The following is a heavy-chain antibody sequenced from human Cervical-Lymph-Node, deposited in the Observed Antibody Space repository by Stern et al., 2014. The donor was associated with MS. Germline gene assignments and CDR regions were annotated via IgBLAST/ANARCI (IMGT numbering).Heavy chain of an antibody. J-gene: IGHJ6*02. Sequence: EVQLVESGGGLVKPGGSLRLSCAASGFTFSSYSMNWVSQAPGKGLEWVSSISSSSSYIYYADSVKGRFHISHDKAKNSLYLQMNSLRAEDTAVYYCARDQGDYYYYGMDVWGQGTTVTFSS. CDR1: GFTFSSYS. V-gene: IGHV3-21*01. CDR2: ISSSSSYI. CDR3: ARDQGDYYYYGMDV.